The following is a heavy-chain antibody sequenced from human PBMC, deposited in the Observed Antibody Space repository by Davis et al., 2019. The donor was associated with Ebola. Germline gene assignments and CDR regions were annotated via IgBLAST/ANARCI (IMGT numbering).Heavy chain of an antibody. Sequence: HSQTLSLTCAISGDSVSSAGWNWIRQSPSRGLEWLGRTYYNSKWYNDYAASVKSRITINPDTSKNQFSLQLNFVTPEDTAVYFCARGWLRTGVDVWGKGTTVIVSS. D-gene: IGHD5-12*01. CDR1: GDSVSSAG. V-gene: IGHV6-1*01. CDR2: TYYNSKWYN. CDR3: ARGWLRTGVDV. J-gene: IGHJ6*04.